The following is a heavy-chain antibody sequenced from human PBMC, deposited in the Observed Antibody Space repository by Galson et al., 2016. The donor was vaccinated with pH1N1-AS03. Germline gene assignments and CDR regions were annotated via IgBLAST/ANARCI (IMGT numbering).Heavy chain of an antibody. CDR1: GGTFSRYT. V-gene: IGHV1-69*02. CDR3: ARCDGWFDP. CDR2: ISPILHKP. J-gene: IGHJ5*02. Sequence: SVKVSCKASGGTFSRYTISWVRQAPGQGLEWMGRISPILHKPHYAQKFQGRVTITADRSTTTAYLELSSLTSHDTAVYFCARCDGWFDPWGQGTLVTVSS.